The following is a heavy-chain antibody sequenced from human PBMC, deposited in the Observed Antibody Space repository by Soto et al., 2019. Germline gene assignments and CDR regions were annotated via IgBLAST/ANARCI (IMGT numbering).Heavy chain of an antibody. CDR3: AGSNGITCSPFDY. CDR2: ISPDGHYI. Sequence: EVQVVESGGGLVKPGGSLRLSCAASGLTFSTYSMNWVRRAPGKGLEWVSSISPDGHYIYYADSVRGRFTTSRDNAWNSLYLQMNSLRADDTAVYYCAGSNGITCSPFDYWGQGTLVTVSS. J-gene: IGHJ4*02. D-gene: IGHD3-10*02. V-gene: IGHV3-21*01. CDR1: GLTFSTYS.